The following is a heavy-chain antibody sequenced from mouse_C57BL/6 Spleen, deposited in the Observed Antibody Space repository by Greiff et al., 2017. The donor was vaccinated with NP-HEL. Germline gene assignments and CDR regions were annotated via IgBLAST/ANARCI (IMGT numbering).Heavy chain of an antibody. CDR1: GFTFTDYY. CDR3: ARVLGTLDY. J-gene: IGHJ2*01. V-gene: IGHV7-3*01. D-gene: IGHD4-1*01. Sequence: EVQRVESGGGLVQPGGSLSLSCAASGFTFTDYYMSWVRQPPGKALEWLGFIRNKANGYTTEYSASVKGRFTISRDNSQSILYLQMNALRAEDSATYYCARVLGTLDYWGQGTTLTVSS. CDR2: IRNKANGYTT.